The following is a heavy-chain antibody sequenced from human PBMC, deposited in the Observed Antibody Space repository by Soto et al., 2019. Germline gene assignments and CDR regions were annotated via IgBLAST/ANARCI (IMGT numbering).Heavy chain of an antibody. Sequence: GGSLRLSCVASGFSFNNYGMHWFRHSAGKGLEWVAVIWYDGSNKYYADSVKGRFTISRDNSKNTLYLQMSSLRAEDTAVYFCARDPSHGSGSYLDYWGQGALVTVSS. CDR1: GFSFNNYG. J-gene: IGHJ4*02. V-gene: IGHV3-33*01. CDR3: ARDPSHGSGSYLDY. CDR2: IWYDGSNK. D-gene: IGHD3-10*01.